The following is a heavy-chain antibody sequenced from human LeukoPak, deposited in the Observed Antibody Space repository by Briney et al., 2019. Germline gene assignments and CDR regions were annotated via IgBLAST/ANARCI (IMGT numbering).Heavy chain of an antibody. CDR3: ARDRGYCFGGDCYSGPYFYYYMDV. V-gene: IGHV1-18*01. Sequence: GASVKVSCKASGYTFSNYGLSWVRQAPGQGLEWMGWNSGYNGDTNYGQRVQGRVTMTTDTSTSTAYMELRSLRSDDTAVYYCARDRGYCFGGDCYSGPYFYYYMDVWGKGTTVTVSS. CDR2: NSGYNGDT. J-gene: IGHJ6*03. D-gene: IGHD2-15*01. CDR1: GYTFSNYG.